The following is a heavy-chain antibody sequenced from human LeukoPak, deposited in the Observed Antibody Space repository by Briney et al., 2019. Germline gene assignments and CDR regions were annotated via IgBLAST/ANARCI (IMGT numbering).Heavy chain of an antibody. Sequence: SETLSLTCTVSGDSINSYYWSWIRQPPGKGLEWIGYIYYSGSTDYNPSLKSRVTISVDTPKNQVSLKLSPVTAADTAVYYCARTWGFFDYWGQGTLVTVSS. CDR2: IYYSGST. J-gene: IGHJ4*02. V-gene: IGHV4-59*01. CDR3: ARTWGFFDY. CDR1: GDSINSYY. D-gene: IGHD3-16*01.